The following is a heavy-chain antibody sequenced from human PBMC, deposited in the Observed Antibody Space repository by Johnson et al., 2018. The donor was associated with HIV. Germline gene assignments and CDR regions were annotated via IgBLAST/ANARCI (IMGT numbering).Heavy chain of an antibody. D-gene: IGHD6-13*01. CDR1: GFTVNSNY. CDR3: ARDQIAAAGAFDI. Sequence: VQLVESGGGLVQPGGSLRLSCAASGFTVNSNYMSWVSQAPGKGLEWVSVIYSGGSTYYADSVKGRFTISRDNSKNTLYLQMNSLRAEDTAVYYCARDQIAAAGAFDIWGQGTMVTVSS. V-gene: IGHV3-66*01. CDR2: IYSGGST. J-gene: IGHJ3*02.